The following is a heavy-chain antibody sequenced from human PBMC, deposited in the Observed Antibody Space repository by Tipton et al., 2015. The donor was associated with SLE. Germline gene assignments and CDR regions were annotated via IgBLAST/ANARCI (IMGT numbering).Heavy chain of an antibody. V-gene: IGHV4-39*07. CDR1: GGSISSSSYY. J-gene: IGHJ4*02. CDR3: ASGCIQLWLDY. CDR2: IYYSGST. Sequence: TLSLTCTVSGGSISSSSYYWGWIRQPPGKGLEWIGSIYYSGSTYYNPSLKSRVTISVDTSKNQFSLKLSSVTAADTAVYYCASGCIQLWLDYWGQGTLVTVSS. D-gene: IGHD5-18*01.